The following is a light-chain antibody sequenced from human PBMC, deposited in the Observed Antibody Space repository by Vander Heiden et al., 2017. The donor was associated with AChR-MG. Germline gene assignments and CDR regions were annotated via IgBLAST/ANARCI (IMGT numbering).Light chain of an antibody. V-gene: IGLV2-14*03. CDR3: SSFTSSSTVI. CDR2: DVS. J-gene: IGLJ2*01. Sequence: QSALTQPASVSGSPGQSITISCTGTRRDVGSYNYVSWYQQPPGKAPKLVIYDVSNRPSGISNRFSGSKSGSTASLTISGLQAEDEADYYCSSFTSSSTVIFGGGTKLTVL. CDR1: RRDVGSYNY.